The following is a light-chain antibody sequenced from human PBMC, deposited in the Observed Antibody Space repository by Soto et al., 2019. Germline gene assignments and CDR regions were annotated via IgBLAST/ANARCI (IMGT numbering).Light chain of an antibody. CDR2: GAS. V-gene: IGKV3-20*01. Sequence: EIVLTQSPDTLSLSPWERATLSCRASQSVTYDQLAWYRQTPGQAPRLLIYGASSRAAGIPDRFSGSGSGTDFTLTISRLEPEDFVVYHCQQYGDLPPTFGQGTMVDIK. CDR3: QQYGDLPPT. J-gene: IGKJ1*01. CDR1: QSVTYDQ.